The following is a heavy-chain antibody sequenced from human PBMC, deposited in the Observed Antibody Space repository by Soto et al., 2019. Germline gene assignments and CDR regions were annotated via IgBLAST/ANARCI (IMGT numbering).Heavy chain of an antibody. Sequence: QVQLVQSGAEVKKPGASVKLSCKASGYTFTTYYIHWVRQAPGQGLELMGIINPSSGSAGDVHKVQVSVTMTRDTTTITFYRELSRLRSEDTALYYCAGWYDLPYSDYGLDVSGEGTTVTVSS. D-gene: IGHD3-16*01. CDR2: INPSSGSA. CDR3: AGWYDLPYSDYGLDV. V-gene: IGHV1-46*03. CDR1: GYTFTTYY. J-gene: IGHJ6*04.